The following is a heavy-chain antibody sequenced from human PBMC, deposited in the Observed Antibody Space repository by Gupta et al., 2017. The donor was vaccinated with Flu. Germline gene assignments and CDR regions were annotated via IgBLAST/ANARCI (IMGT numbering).Heavy chain of an antibody. CDR2: INPSGGGT. CDR3: ARDSRITTLVTERDGMDV. D-gene: IGHD3-16*01. Sequence: QVQLAQSGAEVKKPGASVKVSCKASGYTFTNYYIHWVRQAPGQGLEWMGTINPSGGGTTYAEKFQDRVIMTRDTSTSTVYMELSSLRSEDTAIYYCARDSRITTLVTERDGMDVWGQGTTVTVSS. CDR1: GYTFTNYY. J-gene: IGHJ6*02. V-gene: IGHV1-46*01.